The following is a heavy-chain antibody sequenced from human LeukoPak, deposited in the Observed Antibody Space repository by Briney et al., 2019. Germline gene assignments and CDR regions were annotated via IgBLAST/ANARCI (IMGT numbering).Heavy chain of an antibody. V-gene: IGHV4-59*08. D-gene: IGHD3-16*01. J-gene: IGHJ4*02. CDR1: GGSINSYY. Sequence: SETLSLTCTVSGGSINSYYWSWIRQPPGKGLEWIGYISYSGSTSYNPSLKSRVTISVDTSKNQSSLKLTSVTAADTAVYYCARHGGFASPLGYWGQGTLVTVSS. CDR3: ARHGGFASPLGY. CDR2: ISYSGST.